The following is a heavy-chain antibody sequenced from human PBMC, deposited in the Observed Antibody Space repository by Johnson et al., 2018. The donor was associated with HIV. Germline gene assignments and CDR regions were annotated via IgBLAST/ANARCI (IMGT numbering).Heavy chain of an antibody. V-gene: IGHV3-74*01. Sequence: VLLVESGGGLVKPGGSLRLSCAASGFTFSSYWMHWVRQAPGKGLVWVSRINSDGSSTSYADSVKGRFTISRDNSKNTLYLQMNSLRPEDTAGYYFARDRAIVVAYDAFDIWGQGTMVTVSS. CDR2: INSDGSST. D-gene: IGHD3-22*01. CDR1: GFTFSSYW. J-gene: IGHJ3*02. CDR3: ARDRAIVVAYDAFDI.